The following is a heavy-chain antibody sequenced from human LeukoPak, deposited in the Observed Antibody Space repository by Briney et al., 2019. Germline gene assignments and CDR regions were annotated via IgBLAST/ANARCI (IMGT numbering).Heavy chain of an antibody. CDR2: ISGSGGST. CDR1: GFTFSSYA. CDR3: ARPYYYGSGTYYNRGVDY. Sequence: GGSLRLSCAASGFTFSSYAMSWVRQAPGKGLEWVSAISGSGGSTYYADSVKGRFTISRDNSKNTLYLQMNSLRAEDTAVYYCARPYYYGSGTYYNRGVDYWGQGTLVTVSS. J-gene: IGHJ4*02. D-gene: IGHD3-10*01. V-gene: IGHV3-23*01.